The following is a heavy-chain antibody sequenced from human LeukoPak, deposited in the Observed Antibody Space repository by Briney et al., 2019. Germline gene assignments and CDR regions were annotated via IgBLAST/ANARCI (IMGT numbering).Heavy chain of an antibody. CDR1: GFSFSSYA. V-gene: IGHV3-64*01. D-gene: IGHD6-19*01. Sequence: GGSLRLSCAASGFSFSSYAMHWVRQAPGKGLEYVSAISSNGGSTYYANSVKGRFTISRDNSKNTLYLQMGSLRAEDMAVYYCARVEAVAGSKYFDYWGQGTLVTVSS. CDR2: ISSNGGST. J-gene: IGHJ4*02. CDR3: ARVEAVAGSKYFDY.